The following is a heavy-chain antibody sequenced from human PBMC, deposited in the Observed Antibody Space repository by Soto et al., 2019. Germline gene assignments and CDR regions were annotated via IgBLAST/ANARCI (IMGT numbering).Heavy chain of an antibody. Sequence: ASVKVSCKASGYTFTSYGISWVRQAPGQGLEWMGWISAYNGNTNYAQKLQGRVTMTTDTSTSTAYMELRSLRSDDTAVYYCARVTYYSGYDLSGHWGQGTLVTVSS. J-gene: IGHJ4*02. V-gene: IGHV1-18*04. CDR1: GYTFTSYG. CDR2: ISAYNGNT. D-gene: IGHD5-12*01. CDR3: ARVTYYSGYDLSGH.